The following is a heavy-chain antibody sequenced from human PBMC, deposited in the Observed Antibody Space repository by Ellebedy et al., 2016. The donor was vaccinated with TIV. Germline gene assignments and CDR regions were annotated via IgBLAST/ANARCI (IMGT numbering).Heavy chain of an antibody. CDR2: INPSGGST. V-gene: IGHV1-46*01. J-gene: IGHJ5*02. CDR3: ARDGISCSSTSCYWVWLDP. CDR1: GYTFTSYG. Sequence: ASVKVSCXASGYTFTSYGISWVRQAPGQGLEWMGIINPSGGSTSYAQKFQGRVTMTRDTSTSTVYMELSSLRSEDTAVYYCARDGISCSSTSCYWVWLDPWGQGTLVTVSS. D-gene: IGHD2-2*01.